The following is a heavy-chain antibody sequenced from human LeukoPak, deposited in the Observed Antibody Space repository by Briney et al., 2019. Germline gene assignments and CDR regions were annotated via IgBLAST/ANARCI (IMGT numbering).Heavy chain of an antibody. CDR3: ARRRNSYGYIYFDY. CDR2: INHSGST. Sequence: SETLSLTCAVYGGSFSGYYWSWIRQPPGMGLEWIGEINHSGSTNYNPSLKSRVTISVDTSKNQFSLKLSSVTAADTAVYYCARRRNSYGYIYFDYWGQGTLVTVSS. CDR1: GGSFSGYY. D-gene: IGHD5-18*01. V-gene: IGHV4-34*01. J-gene: IGHJ4*02.